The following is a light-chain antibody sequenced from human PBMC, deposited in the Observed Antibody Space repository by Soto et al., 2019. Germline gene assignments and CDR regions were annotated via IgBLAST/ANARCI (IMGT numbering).Light chain of an antibody. Sequence: DIQMPQSTSTLSASVGDRVTITCRASQSLGSWLAWYQQKPGKAPKLLIYNASSLENRVPSRFSGSGSGTDFTLTISSLQPDDFATYYCQQYNSYYTFGQGTKVDI. V-gene: IGKV1-5*03. CDR1: QSLGSW. CDR2: NAS. J-gene: IGKJ2*01. CDR3: QQYNSYYT.